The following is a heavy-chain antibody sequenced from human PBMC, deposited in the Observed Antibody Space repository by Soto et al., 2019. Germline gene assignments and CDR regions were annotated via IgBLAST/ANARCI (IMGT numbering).Heavy chain of an antibody. CDR2: IYYSGST. J-gene: IGHJ4*02. Sequence: QVQLQESGPGLVKPSETLSLICTVSGGSISSYYWSWIRQPPGKGLEWIGYIYYSGSTNYNPSLKSRVTISVDTSNNQFSLKLNSVTAADTAVYYCASYSSGWYHGHPDKEYYLDYWGQGTLVTVSS. V-gene: IGHV4-59*08. CDR3: ASYSSGWYHGHPDKEYYLDY. D-gene: IGHD6-19*01. CDR1: GGSISSYY.